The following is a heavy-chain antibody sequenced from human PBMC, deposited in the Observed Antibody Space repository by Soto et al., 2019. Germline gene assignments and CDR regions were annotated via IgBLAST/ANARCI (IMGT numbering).Heavy chain of an antibody. Sequence: QVQLVQSGAEVKKPGASVKVSCKASGYTFTSYGISWVRQAPGQGLEWMGWISAYNGNPNYAQKLQGRVTMTTDTSTSTAYMELRSLRADDTAVYYCARAPPYCSSTSCSPKYYFDYWGQGTLVTVSS. CDR3: ARAPPYCSSTSCSPKYYFDY. D-gene: IGHD2-2*01. V-gene: IGHV1-18*01. J-gene: IGHJ4*02. CDR1: GYTFTSYG. CDR2: ISAYNGNP.